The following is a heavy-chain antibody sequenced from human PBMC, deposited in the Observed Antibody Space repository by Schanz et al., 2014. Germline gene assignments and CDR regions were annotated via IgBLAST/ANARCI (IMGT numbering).Heavy chain of an antibody. J-gene: IGHJ3*02. D-gene: IGHD3-10*01. V-gene: IGHV3-21*04. CDR3: AKGRFGELSAFDI. Sequence: VQLVESGGGVVQPGRSLRLSCLASGFAFSSYGMNWLRQAPGKGLEWISFINTGSNYINYADSVKGRFTISRDNAKNSLYLEMNSLRAEDTAVYYCAKGRFGELSAFDIWGQGTMXTVSS. CDR2: INTGSNYI. CDR1: GFAFSSYG.